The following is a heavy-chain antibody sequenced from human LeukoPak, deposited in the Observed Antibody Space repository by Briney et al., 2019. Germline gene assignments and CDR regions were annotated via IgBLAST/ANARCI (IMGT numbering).Heavy chain of an antibody. D-gene: IGHD6-19*01. Sequence: GGSLRLSCAASGFTFSSYWMSWVRHAPGKGLEWVANIKQDGSEKYYVDSVKGRFTISRDNAKNSLYLQMNSLRAEDTAVYYCARVEGGWYGYSLVDYWGQGTLVTVSS. CDR2: IKQDGSEK. CDR1: GFTFSSYW. V-gene: IGHV3-7*02. J-gene: IGHJ4*02. CDR3: ARVEGGWYGYSLVDY.